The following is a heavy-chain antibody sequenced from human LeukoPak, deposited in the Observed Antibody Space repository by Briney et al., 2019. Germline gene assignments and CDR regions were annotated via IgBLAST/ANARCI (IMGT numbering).Heavy chain of an antibody. D-gene: IGHD3-22*01. J-gene: IGHJ5*02. CDR1: GFTFSSYG. CDR2: IWYDGSNK. V-gene: IGHV3-33*01. Sequence: GRSLRLSCAASGFTFSSYGMHWVRQAPGKGLEWVAVIWYDGSNKYYADSVKGRFTISRDNSKNTLYLQMNSLRAEDTAVYYCARDREWQYYYDSSGYYPNGFWFDPWGQGTLVTVSS. CDR3: ARDREWQYYYDSSGYYPNGFWFDP.